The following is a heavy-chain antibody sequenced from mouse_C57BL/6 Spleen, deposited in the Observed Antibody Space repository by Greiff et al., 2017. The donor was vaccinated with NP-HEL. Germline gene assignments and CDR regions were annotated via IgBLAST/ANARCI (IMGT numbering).Heavy chain of an antibody. CDR3: AILPMATVVVDYFDY. CDR1: GYTFTSYW. CDR2: IHPSDSDT. D-gene: IGHD1-1*01. Sequence: QVQLKQPGAELVKPGASVKVSCKASGYTFTSYWMHWVKQRPGHGLEWIGRIHPSDSDTNYNQKFKGKATLPVDKSSSTAYMQLSSLTSEDSAVYYCAILPMATVVVDYFDYWGQGTTLTVSS. J-gene: IGHJ2*01. V-gene: IGHV1-74*01.